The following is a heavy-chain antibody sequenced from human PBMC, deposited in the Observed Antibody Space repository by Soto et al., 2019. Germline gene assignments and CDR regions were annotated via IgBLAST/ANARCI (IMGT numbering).Heavy chain of an antibody. V-gene: IGHV3-23*01. D-gene: IGHD2-15*01. CDR2: ISGSSSST. CDR3: AKCGGGSCYDADDY. Sequence: GGSLRLSCAASGFTFSSYAMTWVRQAPGKGLEWVSAISGSSSSTYYAGSVKGRFTISRDNSRNTLYLQMNSLRAEDTAVYYCAKCGGGSCYDADDYWAREPWSPSPQ. CDR1: GFTFSSYA. J-gene: IGHJ4*02.